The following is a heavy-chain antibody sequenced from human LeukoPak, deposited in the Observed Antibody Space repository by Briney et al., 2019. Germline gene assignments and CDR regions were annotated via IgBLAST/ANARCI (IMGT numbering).Heavy chain of an antibody. CDR3: AKGSPYYDFWSGYYYYYYHGMDV. CDR1: GFTFSSYA. Sequence: GGSLRLSCAASGFTFSSYAMSWVRQAPGKGLEWVSAISGSGGSTYYADSVKGRFTISRDNSKNTLYLQMNSLRAEDTAVYCCAKGSPYYDFWSGYYYYYYHGMDVWGQGTTVTVSS. V-gene: IGHV3-23*01. J-gene: IGHJ6*02. D-gene: IGHD3-3*01. CDR2: ISGSGGST.